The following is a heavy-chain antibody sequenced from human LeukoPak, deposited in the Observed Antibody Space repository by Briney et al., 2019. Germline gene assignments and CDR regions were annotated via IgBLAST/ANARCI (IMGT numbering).Heavy chain of an antibody. CDR1: GFPFSNYG. V-gene: IGHV3-30*18. CDR3: AKDPGRWGSLFS. D-gene: IGHD3-16*01. J-gene: IGHJ5*02. CDR2: ISYDESNK. Sequence: GGSLRLSCAASGFPFSNYGMNWVRQAPGKGPEWVAIISYDESNKDYADSVKGRFTISRDNSKNTLYLQMNSLRPEDTAVYYCAKDPGRWGSLFSWGQGTPVTVSS.